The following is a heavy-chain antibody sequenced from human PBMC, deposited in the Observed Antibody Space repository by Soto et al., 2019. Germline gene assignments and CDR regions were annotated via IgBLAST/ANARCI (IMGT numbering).Heavy chain of an antibody. J-gene: IGHJ4*02. Sequence: EVQLVESGGGLVQPGRSLRLSCAASGLTVDDYAMPLVRQAPGTGLEWGSGISWKSETVAYADSVTGRFTISRDNAKSSLVRHMNSLRPRDTASHYLAKDMKWGGMTTIHYSDSWGQGTLVTVSA. V-gene: IGHV3-9*01. D-gene: IGHD4-17*01. CDR2: ISWKSETV. CDR1: GLTVDDYA. CDR3: AKDMKWGGMTTIHYSDS.